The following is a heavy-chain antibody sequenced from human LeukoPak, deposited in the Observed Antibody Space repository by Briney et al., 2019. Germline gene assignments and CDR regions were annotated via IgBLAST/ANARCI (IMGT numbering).Heavy chain of an antibody. D-gene: IGHD6-19*01. Sequence: SETLSLTCAVYGGSFSGYYWSWIRQPPGKGLEWIGEINHSGSTNYNPSLKSRVTISVDTSKNQFSLKLSSVTAADTAVYYCARDGSSGWYAGEAFDIWGQGTMVSVSS. J-gene: IGHJ3*02. V-gene: IGHV4-34*01. CDR2: INHSGST. CDR3: ARDGSSGWYAGEAFDI. CDR1: GGSFSGYY.